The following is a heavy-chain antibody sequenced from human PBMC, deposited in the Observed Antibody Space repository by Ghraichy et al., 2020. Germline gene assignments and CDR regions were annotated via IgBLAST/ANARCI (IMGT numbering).Heavy chain of an antibody. CDR1: GFTFSSYA. J-gene: IGHJ6*02. CDR3: AKESVYSSPLGYYYYYYGMDV. V-gene: IGHV3-23*01. Sequence: ESLNISCAASGFTFSSYAMSWVRQAPGKGLEWVSAISGSGGSTYYADSVKGRFTISRDNSKNTLYLQMNSLRAEDTAVYYCAKESVYSSPLGYYYYYYGMDVWGQGTTVTVSS. D-gene: IGHD6-13*01. CDR2: ISGSGGST.